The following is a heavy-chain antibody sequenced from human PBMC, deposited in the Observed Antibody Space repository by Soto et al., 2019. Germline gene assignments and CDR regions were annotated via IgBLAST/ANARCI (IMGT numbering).Heavy chain of an antibody. D-gene: IGHD2-2*01. Sequence: GGSLRLSCAASGFTFSSYSMNWVRQAPGKGLEWVSSISSSSSYIYYADSVKGRFTISRDNAKNSLYLQMSSLRAGDTAVYYCAREACSSTSCQDYWGQGXLVTVSS. V-gene: IGHV3-21*01. CDR2: ISSSSSYI. J-gene: IGHJ4*02. CDR1: GFTFSSYS. CDR3: AREACSSTSCQDY.